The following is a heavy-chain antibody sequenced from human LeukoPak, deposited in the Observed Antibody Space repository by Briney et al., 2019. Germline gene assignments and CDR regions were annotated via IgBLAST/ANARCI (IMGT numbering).Heavy chain of an antibody. D-gene: IGHD3-10*01. CDR3: AREGDMVRGDLDY. V-gene: IGHV1-46*01. J-gene: IGHJ4*02. Sequence: GSSVKVSCKASGGTFSSYAISWVRQAPGQGLEWMGIINPSGGSTSYAQKFQGRVTMTRDTSTSTVYMELSSLRSEDTAVYYCAREGDMVRGDLDYWGQGTLVTVSS. CDR2: INPSGGST. CDR1: GGTFSSYA.